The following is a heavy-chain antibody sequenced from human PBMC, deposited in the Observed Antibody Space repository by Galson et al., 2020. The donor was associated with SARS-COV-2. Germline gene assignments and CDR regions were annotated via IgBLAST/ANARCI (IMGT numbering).Heavy chain of an antibody. CDR2: IYDSGST. D-gene: IGHD3-22*01. CDR3: ARDGAMHDSSGYYYGRDWYFDL. Sequence: SETLSLTCTVSGGSLSSYYWSWIRQPAGKGLEWIGRIYDSGSTAYSPSLKSRVTMSVDTSEKQFSLKLMSVTAADTAVYYCARDGAMHDSSGYYYGRDWYFDLWGRGTLVTVSS. CDR1: GGSLSSYY. J-gene: IGHJ2*01. V-gene: IGHV4-4*07.